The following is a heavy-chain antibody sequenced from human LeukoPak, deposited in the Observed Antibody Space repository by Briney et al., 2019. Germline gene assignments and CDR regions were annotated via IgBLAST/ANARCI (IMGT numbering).Heavy chain of an antibody. Sequence: GWSLRLSCAASGFTFSSYAMSWVRQAPGRGLEWVSAISGSGGSTYYADSVKGRFTISRENSKNTLYLQMNSLRAEDTAVYYCAKDRRGIVATMILDYWGQGTLVTVSS. CDR1: GFTFSSYA. CDR3: AKDRRGIVATMILDY. CDR2: ISGSGGST. D-gene: IGHD5-12*01. J-gene: IGHJ4*02. V-gene: IGHV3-23*01.